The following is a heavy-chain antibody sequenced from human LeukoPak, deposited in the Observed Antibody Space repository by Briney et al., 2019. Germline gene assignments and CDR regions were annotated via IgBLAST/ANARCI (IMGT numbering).Heavy chain of an antibody. CDR1: GFTVSSNY. CDR2: LYSDGNP. V-gene: IGHV3-53*01. CDR3: ARGIFYINSWYFDY. J-gene: IGHJ4*02. D-gene: IGHD6-19*01. Sequence: GGSLRLSCAASGFTVSSNYMNGVRQAPGKGLEWLSVLYSDGNPYYADSLNGRFTISRDNSKNTVYLQMNSLRAEDTAVYYCARGIFYINSWYFDYWGQGTLVTVSS.